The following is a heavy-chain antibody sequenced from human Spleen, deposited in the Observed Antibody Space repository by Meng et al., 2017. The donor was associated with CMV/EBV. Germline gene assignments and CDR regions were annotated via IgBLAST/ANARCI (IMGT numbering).Heavy chain of an antibody. Sequence: ETLSLTCAVSGFTVDINNINWVRQAPGKGLEWVSIIYGGGSSYYADSVKGRFTISRDNSKNTVYLQMNSLRAEDTAIYYCARDNHNENGMDVWGQGTTVTVSS. D-gene: IGHD5-24*01. CDR3: ARDNHNENGMDV. J-gene: IGHJ6*02. CDR2: IYGGGSS. CDR1: GFTVDINN. V-gene: IGHV3-53*01.